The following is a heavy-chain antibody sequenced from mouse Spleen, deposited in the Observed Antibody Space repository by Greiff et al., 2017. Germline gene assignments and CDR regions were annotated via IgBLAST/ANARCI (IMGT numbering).Heavy chain of an antibody. CDR1: GYTFTSYW. Sequence: VQLQQPGAELVKPGASVKVSCKASGYTFTSYWMHWVKQRPGQGLEWIGRIHPSDSDTNYNQKFKGKATLTVDKSSSTAYMQLSSLTSEDSAVYYCASPSYYYGSSYEFAYWGQGTLVTVSA. J-gene: IGHJ3*01. D-gene: IGHD1-1*01. CDR2: IHPSDSDT. V-gene: IGHV1-74*01. CDR3: ASPSYYYGSSYEFAY.